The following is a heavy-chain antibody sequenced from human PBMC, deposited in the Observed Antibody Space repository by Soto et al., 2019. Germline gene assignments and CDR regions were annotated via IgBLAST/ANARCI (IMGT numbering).Heavy chain of an antibody. D-gene: IGHD4-4*01. CDR2: VSYSEST. CDR1: GGSISSGDYY. V-gene: IGHV4-30-4*01. CDR3: ARADENSNSFDY. J-gene: IGHJ4*02. Sequence: SETLSLTCTVSGGSISSGDYYWSLLLQPPGKGLEWIGHVSYSESTSYNPSLKSRVTISLDTSKNQFSLNLWSVNAADTAVYYCARADENSNSFDYWGQGTLDTVSS.